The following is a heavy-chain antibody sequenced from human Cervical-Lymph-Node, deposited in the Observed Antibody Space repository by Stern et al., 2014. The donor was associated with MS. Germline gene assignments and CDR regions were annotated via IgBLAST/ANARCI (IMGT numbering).Heavy chain of an antibody. CDR3: AREGGNTAEYFQH. V-gene: IGHV3-33*01. J-gene: IGHJ1*01. CDR2: IWYDGSNR. CDR1: GFTFSSSG. D-gene: IGHD4-23*01. Sequence: VQLVESGRGVVQPGRSLRLSCAVSGFTFSSSGMHWVRQAPGKGLEWLAIIWYDGSNRYYADSVKGRFTISRDNSKNTLYLQMNSLRAEDTAVYYCAREGGNTAEYFQHWGQGTLVTVSS.